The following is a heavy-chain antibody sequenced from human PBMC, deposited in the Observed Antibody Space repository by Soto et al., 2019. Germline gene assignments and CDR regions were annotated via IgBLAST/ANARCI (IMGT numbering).Heavy chain of an antibody. CDR3: ARHSWELRKTFDY. J-gene: IGHJ4*01. CDR2: IYYTGST. D-gene: IGHD1-7*01. Sequence: SETLSLTCTVSGGSINNYYWSWIRQPPGKGLEWIGYIYYTGSTSYNPSLKSRVTISLDTSKNQFSLKLSSVTAADTAVYYCARHSWELRKTFDYWGQGTLVT. CDR1: GGSINNYY. V-gene: IGHV4-59*08.